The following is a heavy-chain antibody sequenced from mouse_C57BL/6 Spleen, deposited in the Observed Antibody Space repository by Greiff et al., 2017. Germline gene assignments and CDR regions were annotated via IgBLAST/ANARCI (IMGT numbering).Heavy chain of an antibody. CDR2: INPSSGYT. CDR3: ARWESWYFDV. V-gene: IGHV1-7*01. D-gene: IGHD4-1*01. Sequence: QVQLQQSGAELAKPGASVKLSCKASGYTFTSYWMHWVKQRPGQGLEWIGYINPSSGYTKYNQKFKDKATLTADKSYSTAYMQLSSLTYEDSAVYYCARWESWYFDVWGTGTTVTVSS. J-gene: IGHJ1*03. CDR1: GYTFTSYW.